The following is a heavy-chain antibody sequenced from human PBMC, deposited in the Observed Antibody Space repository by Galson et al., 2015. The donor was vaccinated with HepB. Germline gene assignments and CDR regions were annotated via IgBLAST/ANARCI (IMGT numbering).Heavy chain of an antibody. V-gene: IGHV3-30*02. Sequence: SLRLSCAASGFTFSSYGMHWVRQAPGKGLEWVAFIRYDGSNKYYADSVEGRFTISRDNSKNTLYLQMNSLRAEDTAVYYCAKDQRKWELLGTYFDYWGQGTLVTVSS. D-gene: IGHD1-26*01. CDR3: AKDQRKWELLGTYFDY. J-gene: IGHJ4*02. CDR2: IRYDGSNK. CDR1: GFTFSSYG.